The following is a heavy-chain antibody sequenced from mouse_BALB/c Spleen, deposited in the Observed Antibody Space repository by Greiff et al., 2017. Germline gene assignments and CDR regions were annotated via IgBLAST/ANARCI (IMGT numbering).Heavy chain of an antibody. D-gene: IGHD1-1*01. Sequence: VQLQQSGPELVKPGASVKISCKTSGYTFTEYTMHWVKQSHGKSLEWIGGINPNNGGTSYNQKFKGKATLTVDKSSSTAYMELRSLTSEDSAVYYCARTKLYYYGSSSYWYFDVWGAGTTVTVSS. CDR2: INPNNGGT. CDR1: GYTFTEYT. J-gene: IGHJ1*01. CDR3: ARTKLYYYGSSSYWYFDV. V-gene: IGHV1-18*01.